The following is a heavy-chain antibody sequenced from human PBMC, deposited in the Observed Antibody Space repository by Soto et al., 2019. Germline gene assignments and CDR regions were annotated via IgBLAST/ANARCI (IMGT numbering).Heavy chain of an antibody. CDR3: AKERYYYDSSGTYFDY. Sequence: QVQLVESGGGVVQLGRSLRLSCAASGFTFSSYGMHWVRQAPGKGLEWVAVISYDGSNKYYADSVKGRFTISRDNSKNTLYLQMNSLRAEDTAVYYCAKERYYYDSSGTYFDYWGQGTLVTVSS. V-gene: IGHV3-30*18. J-gene: IGHJ4*02. CDR2: ISYDGSNK. D-gene: IGHD3-22*01. CDR1: GFTFSSYG.